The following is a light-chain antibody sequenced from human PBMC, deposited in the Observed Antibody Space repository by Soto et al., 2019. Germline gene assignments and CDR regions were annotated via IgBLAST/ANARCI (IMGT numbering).Light chain of an antibody. CDR3: LQYNAWPYT. J-gene: IGKJ2*01. CDR2: GKS. CDR1: QNVGIN. Sequence: EIVVTQSPATLSVSPGDRATLSCRASQNVGINLAWYQQKPGQAPRLLIYGKSTRATGIPARFSGIGSGTEFTLAISSLQSEDFALYYCLQYNAWPYTFGQGNKLEIK. V-gene: IGKV3-15*01.